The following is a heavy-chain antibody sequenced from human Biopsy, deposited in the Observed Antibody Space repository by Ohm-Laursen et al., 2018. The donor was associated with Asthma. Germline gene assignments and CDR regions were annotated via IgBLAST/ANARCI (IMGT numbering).Heavy chain of an antibody. CDR3: ASDFPKDYVRYNFQF. V-gene: IGHV1-24*01. Sequence: ASVKVSCKISGYSLTDLSMHWVRQAPGQGLEWMGGHDHEEGGTVNARKFQGRVTMTEDTSTDTAYMELGSLSSDDTAVYYCASDFPKDYVRYNFQFWGQGTLVTVSS. CDR1: GYSLTDLS. J-gene: IGHJ4*02. D-gene: IGHD4-17*01. CDR2: HDHEEGGT.